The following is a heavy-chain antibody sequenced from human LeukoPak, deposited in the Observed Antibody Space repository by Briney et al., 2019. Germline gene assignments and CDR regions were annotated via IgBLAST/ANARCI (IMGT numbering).Heavy chain of an antibody. V-gene: IGHV3-21*01. CDR1: GFTFSSNT. CDR2: ISSDGIHT. D-gene: IGHD6-6*01. CDR3: SKDRPRSSFDY. J-gene: IGHJ4*02. Sequence: ASLRLSCAAAGFTFSSNTMNWVRQAPGEGLEWVSSISSDGIHTFYADPVKGRFTISRDNAKNSLYLQMNSLRDEDTAVYYCSKDRPRSSFDYWGQGILVTASS.